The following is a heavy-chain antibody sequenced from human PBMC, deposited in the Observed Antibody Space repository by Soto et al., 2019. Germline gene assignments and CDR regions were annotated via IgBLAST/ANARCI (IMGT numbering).Heavy chain of an antibody. Sequence: PGGSLRLSCAASGFTFSSYAMNWVRQAPGKGLEWVSYIGSSSSSIYYADSVKGRFTISRDNAKNSLYLQMNSLRAEDTAVYYCAGDRTRYSAYVDALDSWGQGTLVTVSS. D-gene: IGHD5-12*01. CDR1: GFTFSSYA. CDR2: IGSSSSSI. J-gene: IGHJ4*02. CDR3: AGDRTRYSAYVDALDS. V-gene: IGHV3-48*01.